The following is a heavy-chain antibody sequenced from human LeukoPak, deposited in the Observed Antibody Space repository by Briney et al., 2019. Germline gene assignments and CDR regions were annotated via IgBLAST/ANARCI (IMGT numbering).Heavy chain of an antibody. Sequence: GASVKVSCKASGYTFTSYGINWVRQAPGQGFEWMGWISTYNGNTKYAQKVQGRVIMTTDTSTSTAYMELRSLRSDDTAVYFCARGSYSGSYRYWGQGTLVTVSS. V-gene: IGHV1-18*01. CDR3: ARGSYSGSYRY. CDR1: GYTFTSYG. CDR2: ISTYNGNT. D-gene: IGHD1-26*01. J-gene: IGHJ4*02.